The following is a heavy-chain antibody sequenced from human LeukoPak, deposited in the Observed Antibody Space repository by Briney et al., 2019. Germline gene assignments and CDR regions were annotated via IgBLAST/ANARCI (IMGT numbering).Heavy chain of an antibody. CDR1: GYRFSSIG. CDR2: VSTYNSET. D-gene: IGHD1-1*01. Sequence: VASVKVSCKASGYRFSSIGISWVRQAPGQGLEWIGWVSTYNSETNYAPKFQARVTMTKDTSTSTVFPEMWSLRADDTAVYYCVRDNWNEFDPWGQGTLVTVSS. CDR3: VRDNWNEFDP. J-gene: IGHJ5*02. V-gene: IGHV1-18*01.